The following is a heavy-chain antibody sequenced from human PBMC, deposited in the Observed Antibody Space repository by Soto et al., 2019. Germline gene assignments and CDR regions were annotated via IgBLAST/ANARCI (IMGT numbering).Heavy chain of an antibody. CDR3: GRGRSGQIVVFY. CDR1: GYTFTGHY. D-gene: IGHD1-26*01. V-gene: IGHV1-2*02. Sequence: ASVKVSFKASGYTFTGHYIHWVRQAPEQGPEWMGEIGPESGATRYAQKFQGRVTMTRDMSITTVYMELNNLSPDDTAVYYCGRGRSGQIVVFYWGQGTPVTVSS. CDR2: IGPESGAT. J-gene: IGHJ4*02.